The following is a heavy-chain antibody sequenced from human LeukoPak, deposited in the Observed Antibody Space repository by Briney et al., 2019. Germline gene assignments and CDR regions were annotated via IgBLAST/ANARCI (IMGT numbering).Heavy chain of an antibody. Sequence: GGSLRLSCAASGFTFNNGPMSWVRQAPGKGLEWVSIISNNGEITFYADSVKGRFTISRDNSKSTVYLQMNTLRADDTAVYFCAKGVSSDWYYFDYWGQGTLVTVSS. V-gene: IGHV3-23*01. CDR1: GFTFNNGP. CDR3: AKGVSSDWYYFDY. CDR2: ISNNGEIT. D-gene: IGHD6-19*01. J-gene: IGHJ4*02.